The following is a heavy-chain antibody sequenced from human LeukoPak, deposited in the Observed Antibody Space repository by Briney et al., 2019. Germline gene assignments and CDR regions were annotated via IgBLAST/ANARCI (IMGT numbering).Heavy chain of an antibody. Sequence: GASVKVSCKASGYTFTSYGISWVRQAPGQGLEWMGWISAYNGNTNYAQKLQGRVTMTTDTSTSTAYMELRSLRSDDTAVYYCARLIAAAGTPSYYFDYWGQGTLVTVSS. CDR2: ISAYNGNT. CDR3: ARLIAAAGTPSYYFDY. D-gene: IGHD6-13*01. J-gene: IGHJ4*02. CDR1: GYTFTSYG. V-gene: IGHV1-18*01.